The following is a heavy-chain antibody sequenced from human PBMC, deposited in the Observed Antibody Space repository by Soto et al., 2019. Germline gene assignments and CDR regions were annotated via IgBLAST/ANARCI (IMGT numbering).Heavy chain of an antibody. CDR1: GGSISSYY. Sequence: SETLSLTCTVSGGSISSYYWSWIRQPAGKGLEWIGRIYTSGSTNYNPSLKRRVTMSVDTSKNQFSLKLSSVTAADTAVYYCARTVAATGYYYYGMDVWGQVTTVIVSS. CDR3: ARTVAATGYYYYGMDV. V-gene: IGHV4-4*07. J-gene: IGHJ6*02. D-gene: IGHD2-15*01. CDR2: IYTSGST.